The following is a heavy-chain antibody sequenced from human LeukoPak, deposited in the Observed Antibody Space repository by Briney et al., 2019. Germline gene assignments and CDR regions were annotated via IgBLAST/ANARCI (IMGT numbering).Heavy chain of an antibody. Sequence: GGSLRLSCAASGFTFSDYYMSWIRQAPGKGLEWVSYISSSSSTIYYADSVKGRFTISRDNAKNSLYLQMNSLRAEDTAVYYCARNSTNYYDSSGYFDYWGQGTLVTVSS. J-gene: IGHJ4*02. D-gene: IGHD3-22*01. V-gene: IGHV3-11*04. CDR2: ISSSSSTI. CDR1: GFTFSDYY. CDR3: ARNSTNYYDSSGYFDY.